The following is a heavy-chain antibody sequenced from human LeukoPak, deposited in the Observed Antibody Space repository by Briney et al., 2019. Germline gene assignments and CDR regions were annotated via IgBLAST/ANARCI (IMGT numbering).Heavy chain of an antibody. CDR1: GFTVSSNY. Sequence: PGGSLRLSCAASGFTVSSNYMSWVRQAPGKGLEWVSVIYSGGSTYYADSVKGRFTISRDNSKNTLYLQMNSLRAEDTAVYYCARADYYDSSVVGYYYYGMDVWGQGTTVTVSS. J-gene: IGHJ6*02. CDR2: IYSGGST. CDR3: ARADYYDSSVVGYYYYGMDV. D-gene: IGHD3-22*01. V-gene: IGHV3-66*01.